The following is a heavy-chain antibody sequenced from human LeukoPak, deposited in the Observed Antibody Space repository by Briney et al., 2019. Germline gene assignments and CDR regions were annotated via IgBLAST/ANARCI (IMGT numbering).Heavy chain of an antibody. Sequence: GGSLRLSCAASGFTFSSYGMHWVRQAPGKGLEWVAVISYDRSNKYYADSVKGRLTISRDNSKNTLYLQMNSLRAEETAVYYCAKDSNYYDSTAFDIWGQGTMVTVAS. CDR1: GFTFSSYG. D-gene: IGHD3-22*01. CDR3: AKDSNYYDSTAFDI. CDR2: ISYDRSNK. J-gene: IGHJ3*02. V-gene: IGHV3-30*18.